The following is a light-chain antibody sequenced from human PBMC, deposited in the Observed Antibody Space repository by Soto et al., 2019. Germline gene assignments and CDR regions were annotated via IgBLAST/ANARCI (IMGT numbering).Light chain of an antibody. CDR2: EVS. CDR3: ASYAVSSVV. CDR1: SSDIGGYNY. V-gene: IGLV2-8*01. Sequence: QSALTQPPSASGSPGQSVTISCTGTSSDIGGYNYISWYQQHPGKAPKLMIYEVSKRPSGVPDRISASKSGNTASLTVSGLQAEDEADYYCASYAVSSVVFGGGTKLTVL. J-gene: IGLJ2*01.